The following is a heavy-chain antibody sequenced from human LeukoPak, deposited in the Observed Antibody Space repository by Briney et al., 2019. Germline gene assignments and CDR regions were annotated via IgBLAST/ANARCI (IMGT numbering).Heavy chain of an antibody. CDR1: GGPMSSSTCY. CDR3: VKDRGNHVTDY. V-gene: IGHV4-39*07. Sequence: SETLSLTCTVSGGPMSSSTCYWGWIRQPPGKGLEWIGTICYSGNTFYNPSLQSRVTISVDTSKNQFSLKLSSVTAADTAVYYCVKDRGNHVTDYWGQGTLVTVSS. J-gene: IGHJ4*02. D-gene: IGHD1-14*01. CDR2: ICYSGNT.